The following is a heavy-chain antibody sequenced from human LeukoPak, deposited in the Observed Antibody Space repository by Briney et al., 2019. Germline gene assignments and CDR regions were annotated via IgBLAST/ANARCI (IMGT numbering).Heavy chain of an antibody. V-gene: IGHV3-11*01. J-gene: IGHJ4*02. CDR1: GFTFSDYY. D-gene: IGHD3-9*01. CDR3: ARDPDYDILTGYGDY. CDR2: ISSSGSTI. Sequence: PGGSLRLSCAASGFTFSDYYMSWIRQAPGKGLEWVSYISSSGSTIYYADSVKGRFTISRDNAKNSLYLQMNSLRAEDTAVYYCARDPDYDILTGYGDYWGQGTLVTVSS.